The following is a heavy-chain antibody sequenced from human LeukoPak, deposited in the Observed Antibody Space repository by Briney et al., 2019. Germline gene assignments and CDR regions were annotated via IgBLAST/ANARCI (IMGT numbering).Heavy chain of an antibody. CDR2: INHSGST. D-gene: IGHD4-17*01. Sequence: SETLSLTCAVYGGSFSGHYWSWIRQTPGKGLEWIGEINHSGSTNYNPSLRSQFTISVDPSKNQFSLKLSSLTAADTAVYYCARVGSVTTNNYFDYWGQGTLVTVSS. V-gene: IGHV4-34*01. J-gene: IGHJ4*02. CDR1: GGSFSGHY. CDR3: ARVGSVTTNNYFDY.